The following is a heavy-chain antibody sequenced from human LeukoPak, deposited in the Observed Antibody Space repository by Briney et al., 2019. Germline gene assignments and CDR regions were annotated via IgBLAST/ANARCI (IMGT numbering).Heavy chain of an antibody. CDR1: GFTFSSYA. CDR2: ISYDGSNK. D-gene: IGHD6-13*01. Sequence: GGSLRLSCAASGFTFSSYAMHWVRQAPGKGLEWVAVISYDGSNKYYADSVKGRFTISRDNSKNTLYLQMNSLRAEDTAVYYCAKDAISSSWSLDYWGQGTLVTVSS. CDR3: AKDAISSSWSLDY. V-gene: IGHV3-30-3*01. J-gene: IGHJ4*02.